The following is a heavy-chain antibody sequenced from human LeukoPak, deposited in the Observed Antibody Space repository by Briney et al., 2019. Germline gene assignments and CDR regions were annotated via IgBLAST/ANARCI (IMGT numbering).Heavy chain of an antibody. Sequence: PGGSLRLSCAASGFTFSSYAMHWVRQAPGKGLEWVAVISYDGSNKYYADSVKGRFTISRDNSKNTLYLQMNSLRAEDTAVYYCAKFRGYSYGPIGYWGQGTLVTVSS. CDR2: ISYDGSNK. V-gene: IGHV3-30*04. J-gene: IGHJ4*02. CDR1: GFTFSSYA. CDR3: AKFRGYSYGPIGY. D-gene: IGHD5-18*01.